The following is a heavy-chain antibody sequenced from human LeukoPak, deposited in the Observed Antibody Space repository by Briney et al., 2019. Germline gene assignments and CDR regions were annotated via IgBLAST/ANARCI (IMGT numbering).Heavy chain of an antibody. D-gene: IGHD6-19*01. J-gene: IGHJ4*02. CDR3: ARDGRSGWYSDY. Sequence: GGSLRLSCAASGFTFTDYGMSWVCQPPGKGLEWVSGINWNGGSTGYADSVKGRFTISRDNAKNSLYLQMNSLRAEDTALYYCARDGRSGWYSDYWGQGTLVTVSS. CDR1: GFTFTDYG. V-gene: IGHV3-20*04. CDR2: INWNGGST.